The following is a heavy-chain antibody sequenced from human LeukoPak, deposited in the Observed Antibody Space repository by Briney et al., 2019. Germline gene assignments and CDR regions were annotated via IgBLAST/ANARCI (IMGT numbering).Heavy chain of an antibody. D-gene: IGHD2-15*01. V-gene: IGHV4-61*02. J-gene: IGHJ5*02. CDR1: GGSISSSRNY. CDR3: ARVDGSCSGGSCPNGNWFDP. CDR2: IYTSGST. Sequence: SETLSLTCTVSGGSISSSRNYWSWIRQPAGKGLEWIGRIYTSGSTNYNPSLKSRVTISFDTSKNQFSLKLSSVTAADTAVYYCARVDGSCSGGSCPNGNWFDPWDQGTLVTVSS.